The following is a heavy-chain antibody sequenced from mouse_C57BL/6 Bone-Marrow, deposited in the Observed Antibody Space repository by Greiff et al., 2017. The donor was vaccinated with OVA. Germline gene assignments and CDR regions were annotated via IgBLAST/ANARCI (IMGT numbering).Heavy chain of an antibody. D-gene: IGHD1-1*01. V-gene: IGHV10-1*01. CDR3: VRQDGSSYDYFDY. J-gene: IGHJ2*01. Sequence: EADGGLVQPKGSLKLSCAASGFSFNTYAMNWVRQAPGKGLEWVARIRSKSNNYATYYADSVKDRFTISRDDSESMLYLQMNNLKTEDTAMYYCVRQDGSSYDYFDYWGQGTTLTVSS. CDR1: GFSFNTYA. CDR2: IRSKSNNYAT.